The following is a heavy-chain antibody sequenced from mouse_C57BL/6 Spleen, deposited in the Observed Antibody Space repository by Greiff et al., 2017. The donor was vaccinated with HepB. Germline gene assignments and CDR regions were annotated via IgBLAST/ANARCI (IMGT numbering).Heavy chain of an antibody. J-gene: IGHJ3*01. CDR2: IYPGAVDT. CDR1: GYAFSRYW. Sequence: VHLVESGAELVKPGASVKISCKASGYAFSRYWMNWVKQRPGKGLEWIGQIYPGAVDTNYTGKSKGKATLTVDKSSSTSYMQLSSLTSEDSAVYFCARERLYYGSSYAYWGQGTLVTVSA. D-gene: IGHD1-1*01. CDR3: ARERLYYGSSYAY. V-gene: IGHV1-80*01.